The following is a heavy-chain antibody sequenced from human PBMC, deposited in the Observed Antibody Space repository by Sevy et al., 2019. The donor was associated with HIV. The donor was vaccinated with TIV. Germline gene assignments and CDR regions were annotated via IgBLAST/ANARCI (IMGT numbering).Heavy chain of an antibody. Sequence: GGSLRLSCAASGCTFSSYWMHWVRQAPGKGRVWVSRSNEDGSTTNYADSVKGRFTISRDNAKNTLYLQMHGLRAEDTAVYYCARDIGGLGSFWGQGTTVTVSS. V-gene: IGHV3-74*01. CDR3: ARDIGGLGSF. CDR2: SNEDGSTT. CDR1: GCTFSSYW. J-gene: IGHJ6*02. D-gene: IGHD3-16*01.